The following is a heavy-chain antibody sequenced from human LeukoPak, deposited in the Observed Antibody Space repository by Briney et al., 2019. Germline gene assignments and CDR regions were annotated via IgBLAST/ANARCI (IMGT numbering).Heavy chain of an antibody. J-gene: IGHJ4*02. CDR2: IYYSGST. V-gene: IGHV4-59*08. D-gene: IGHD1-26*01. Sequence: PSETLSLTCTVSGGSISSYYWSWIRQPPGEGLEWIAYIYYSGSTTYNPSLKSRVTISVDPSKNQFSLKLTSVTAADTAVYYCAKGTSGGTYYALGYWGQGTLVTVSS. CDR1: GGSISSYY. CDR3: AKGTSGGTYYALGY.